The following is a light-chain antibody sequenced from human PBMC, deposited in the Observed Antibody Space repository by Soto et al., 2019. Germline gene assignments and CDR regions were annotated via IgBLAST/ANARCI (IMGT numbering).Light chain of an antibody. J-gene: IGKJ5*01. CDR3: QQYGTSIT. V-gene: IGKV3-20*01. CDR2: GAS. CDR1: QSFSSSY. Sequence: EIVLTQSPGTLSLSPGERATLSCRASQSFSSSYLAWYQQKPGQAPRLLIYGASSRATGIPDRFIGSGSGTDFTLTISRLEPEDFAVYYCQQYGTSITFGQGKRLEI.